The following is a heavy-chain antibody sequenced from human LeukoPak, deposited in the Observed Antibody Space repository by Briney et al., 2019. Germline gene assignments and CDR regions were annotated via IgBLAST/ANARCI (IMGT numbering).Heavy chain of an antibody. CDR1: GYTFTGYY. D-gene: IGHD6-13*01. J-gene: IGHJ4*02. CDR2: ISPNSGDT. Sequence: ASVKVSCKASGYTFTGYYIHWVRQAPGQGLEWMGWISPNSGDTNYAQKFQGWVTMTRDTSITTVYMELSRLRSDDTAVYYCAREGLAADFHYWGQGTLVTVPS. CDR3: AREGLAADFHY. V-gene: IGHV1-2*04.